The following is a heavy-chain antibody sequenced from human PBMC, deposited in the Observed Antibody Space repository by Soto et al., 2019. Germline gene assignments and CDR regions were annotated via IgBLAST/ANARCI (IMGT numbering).Heavy chain of an antibody. Sequence: ASVKVSCKASGYTFTSYDINWVRQATGQGLEWMGWMNPNSGNTGYAQKFQGQVTISADKSITTTYLQWSSLKASDTAIYYCAASIFYYGMDVWGQGTTVTVSS. V-gene: IGHV1-8*01. J-gene: IGHJ6*02. CDR3: AASIFYYGMDV. CDR2: MNPNSGNT. CDR1: GYTFTSYD.